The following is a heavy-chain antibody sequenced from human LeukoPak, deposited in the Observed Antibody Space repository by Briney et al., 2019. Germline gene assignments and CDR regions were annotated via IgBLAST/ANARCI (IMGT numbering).Heavy chain of an antibody. Sequence: PGGSLRLSCAASGFTFSNYGMHWVRQAPGKGLEGVAVIWYDGSNKYYEDSVKGGFTISRDNSKNTLYLQMNSLRAEDTAVYYCARGPGGGSSWYDWGGQGTLVTVS. CDR1: GFTFSNYG. CDR3: ARGPGGGSSWYDW. D-gene: IGHD6-13*01. CDR2: IWYDGSNK. V-gene: IGHV3-33*01. J-gene: IGHJ4*02.